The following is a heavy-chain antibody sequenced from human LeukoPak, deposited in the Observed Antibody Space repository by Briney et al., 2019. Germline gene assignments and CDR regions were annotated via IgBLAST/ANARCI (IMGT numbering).Heavy chain of an antibody. CDR3: TWVVYGY. Sequence: GGSLRLSCAASGFTFSSYGMHWVRQAPGKGLEWVAVISYDGSNKYYADSVKGRFTISRDNSKNTLYLQMNSLKIEDTAVYYCTWVVYGYWGQGTLVTVSS. CDR2: ISYDGSNK. V-gene: IGHV3-30*03. D-gene: IGHD1-14*01. CDR1: GFTFSSYG. J-gene: IGHJ4*02.